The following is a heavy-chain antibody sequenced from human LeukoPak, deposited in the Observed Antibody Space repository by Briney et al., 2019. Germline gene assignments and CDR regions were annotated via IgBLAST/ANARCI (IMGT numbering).Heavy chain of an antibody. V-gene: IGHV3-21*01. CDR1: GFTFSSYS. Sequence: TGGSLRLSCAASGFTFSSYSMNWVRQAPGKGLEWVSSISSSSSYIYYADSVKGRFTIPRDNAKNSLYLQMNSLRAEDTAVYYCAREDGSGFDPWGQGTLVTVSS. CDR3: AREDGSGFDP. CDR2: ISSSSSYI. J-gene: IGHJ5*02.